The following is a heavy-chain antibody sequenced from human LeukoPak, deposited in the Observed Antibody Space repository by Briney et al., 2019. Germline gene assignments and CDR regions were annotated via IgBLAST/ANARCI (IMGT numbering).Heavy chain of an antibody. CDR1: GFIFNKAW. CDR2: IKSNNDGGTT. J-gene: IGHJ4*02. CDR3: TPVMVEDRGF. D-gene: IGHD2-21*01. Sequence: PGGSLRLSCAASGFIFNKAWMNWVGQAPGKGPEWVGRIKSNNDGGTTDYASPVEGRFIISRDDSKNTIYLQMNRLIIDDTAIYYCTPVMVEDRGFWGQGTLVTVSS. V-gene: IGHV3-15*01.